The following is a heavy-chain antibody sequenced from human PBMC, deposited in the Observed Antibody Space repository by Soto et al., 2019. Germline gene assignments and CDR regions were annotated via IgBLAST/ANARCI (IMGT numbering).Heavy chain of an antibody. V-gene: IGHV3-7*01. CDR1: GFTFSSYW. J-gene: IGHJ4*02. Sequence: EVQLVESGGGLVQPGGSLRLSCAASGFTFSSYWMSWVRQAPGKGLEWVANIKQDGSEKYYVDSVKGRFTISRDNAKSSLYLQLSLLGAEDTAVFYCARGGGGRGCLDPPLRCWGQGTLVPVSS. CDR2: IKQDGSEK. CDR3: ARGGGGRGCLDPPLRC. D-gene: IGHD3-10*01.